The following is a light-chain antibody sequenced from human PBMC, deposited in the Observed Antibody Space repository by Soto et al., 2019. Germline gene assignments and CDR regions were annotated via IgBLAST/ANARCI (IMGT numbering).Light chain of an antibody. Sequence: EIVLTQSPGTLSLSPGEGATLSCRASQSVRNNYLAWYQQKPGQAPRLLISGASSRATGVPDRFSGSGSGTDFTLTISRLESEDFAVYYCQLYGSSPPHTFGQGTRLEMK. J-gene: IGKJ2*01. CDR1: QSVRNNY. CDR2: GAS. V-gene: IGKV3-20*01. CDR3: QLYGSSPPHT.